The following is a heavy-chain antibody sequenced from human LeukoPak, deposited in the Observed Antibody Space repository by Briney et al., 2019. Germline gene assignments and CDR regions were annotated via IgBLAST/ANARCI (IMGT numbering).Heavy chain of an antibody. CDR2: IKSKTDGGTT. D-gene: IGHD6-19*01. CDR3: TTTTVAGTVDY. V-gene: IGHV3-15*01. CDR1: GFTFSNAW. J-gene: IGHJ4*02. Sequence: GGSLRLSCADSGFTFSNAWMSWVRQAPGKGLEWVGRIKSKTDGGTTDYAAPVKGRFTISRDDSKNTLYLQMNSLKTEDTAVYYCTTTTVAGTVDYWGQGTLVTVSS.